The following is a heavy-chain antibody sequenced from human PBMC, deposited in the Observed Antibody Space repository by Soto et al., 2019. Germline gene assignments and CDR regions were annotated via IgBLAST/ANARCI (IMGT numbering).Heavy chain of an antibody. V-gene: IGHV3-30*18. CDR3: AKDRKYLVDTAMVTFDY. Sequence: GGSLRLSCAASGFTFSSYGMHWVRQAPGKGLEWVAVISYDGSNKYYADSVKGRFTISRDNSKNTLYLQMNSLRAEDTAVYYCAKDRKYLVDTAMVTFDYWGQGTLVTVSS. J-gene: IGHJ4*02. D-gene: IGHD5-18*01. CDR1: GFTFSSYG. CDR2: ISYDGSNK.